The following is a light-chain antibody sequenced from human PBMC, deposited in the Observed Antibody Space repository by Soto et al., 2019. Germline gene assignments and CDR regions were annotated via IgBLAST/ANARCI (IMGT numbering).Light chain of an antibody. CDR3: QHFDSSPFT. V-gene: IGKV3-20*01. CDR2: GAS. CDR1: QSVSSNY. J-gene: IGKJ3*01. Sequence: EIVLTQSPGTLSLSPGERATLSCRASQSVSSNYLAWYQQKPGQAPRLLIYGASSRATGIPDRFSGSGSGTHFTLTISRLEPEDFAVYYCQHFDSSPFTFGPGTKVDIK.